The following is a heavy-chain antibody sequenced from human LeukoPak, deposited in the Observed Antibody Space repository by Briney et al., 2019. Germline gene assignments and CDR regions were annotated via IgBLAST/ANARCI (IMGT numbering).Heavy chain of an antibody. V-gene: IGHV3-15*01. D-gene: IGHD4-17*01. Sequence: PGGSLRLSCAACGFTFSNAWMSCVRQSPGKGLEWVGRIKSKTDGGTTDYAAPVKGRFTISRDDSKNTLYLQMNSLKTEDTAVYYCTTRPPTVTTPQDYWGQGTLVTVSS. J-gene: IGHJ4*02. CDR3: TTRPPTVTTPQDY. CDR2: IKSKTDGGTT. CDR1: GFTFSNAW.